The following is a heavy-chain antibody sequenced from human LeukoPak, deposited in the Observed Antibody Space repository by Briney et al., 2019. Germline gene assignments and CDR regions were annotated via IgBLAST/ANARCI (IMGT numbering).Heavy chain of an antibody. CDR2: ITSGSSHI. J-gene: IGHJ6*03. CDR3: ARDPYSGSYGADYYYYMDV. Sequence: GGSLRLSCAASGFTFSSYSMNWVRQAPGKGLEWVSSITSGSSHIYYADSVKGRFTISRDNAKSSLYLQMNSLRAEDTAVYYCARDPYSGSYGADYYYYMDVWGKGTTVTISS. CDR1: GFTFSSYS. D-gene: IGHD1-26*01. V-gene: IGHV3-21*01.